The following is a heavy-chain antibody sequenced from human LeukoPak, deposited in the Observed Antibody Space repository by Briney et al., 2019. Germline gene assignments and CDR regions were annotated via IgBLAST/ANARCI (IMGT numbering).Heavy chain of an antibody. Sequence: PSETLSLTCAVYGGSFSGYYWSWIRQPPGKGLEWIGEINHSGSTNYNPSLKSRVTISVDTSKNQFSLKLSSVTAADTAVYYCARGLYDYVWGSYRYTFVFDYWSQGTLVTVSS. V-gene: IGHV4-34*01. D-gene: IGHD3-16*02. J-gene: IGHJ4*02. CDR2: INHSGST. CDR1: GGSFSGYY. CDR3: ARGLYDYVWGSYRYTFVFDY.